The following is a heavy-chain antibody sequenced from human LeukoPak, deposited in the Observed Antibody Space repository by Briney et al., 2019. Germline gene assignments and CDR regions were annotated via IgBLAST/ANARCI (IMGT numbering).Heavy chain of an antibody. CDR2: INHSGST. J-gene: IGHJ5*02. CDR1: GGSFSGYY. CDR3: ARGIVVVPAASNWFDP. Sequence: SETLSLTCAVYGGSFSGYYWSWIRQPPGKGLEWIGEINHSGSTNYNPSLKSRVTISVDTSKNQFSLKLSSVTAVDTAVYYCARGIVVVPAASNWFDPWGQGTLVTVSS. V-gene: IGHV4-34*01. D-gene: IGHD2-2*01.